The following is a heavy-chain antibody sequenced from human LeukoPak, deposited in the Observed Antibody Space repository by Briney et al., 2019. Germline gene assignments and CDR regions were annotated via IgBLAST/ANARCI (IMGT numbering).Heavy chain of an antibody. D-gene: IGHD3-10*01. CDR2: IKQDGSEK. J-gene: IGHJ5*02. V-gene: IGHV3-7*01. CDR3: ARLPGYYGSGSYYNVFLRSGWFDP. Sequence: GGSLRLSCAASGFTFSSYWMSWVRQAPGKGLEWVANIKQDGSEKYYVDSVKGRFTISRDNAKNSLYLQMNSLRAEDTAVYYCARLPGYYGSGSYYNVFLRSGWFDPWGQGTLVTVSS. CDR1: GFTFSSYW.